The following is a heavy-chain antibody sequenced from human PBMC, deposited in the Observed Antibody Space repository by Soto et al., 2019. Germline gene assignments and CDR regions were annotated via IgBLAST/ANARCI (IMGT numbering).Heavy chain of an antibody. V-gene: IGHV1-18*01. Sequence: GQGLEWMGWISAYNGNTNYAQKLQGRVTMTTDTSTSTAYMELRSLRSDDTAVYYCARASPTLEAAFDIWGQGTMVTVSS. CDR2: ISAYNGNT. CDR3: ARASPTLEAAFDI. J-gene: IGHJ3*02.